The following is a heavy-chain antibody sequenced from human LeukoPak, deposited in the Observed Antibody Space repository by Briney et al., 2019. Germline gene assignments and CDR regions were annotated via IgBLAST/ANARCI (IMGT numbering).Heavy chain of an antibody. D-gene: IGHD6-13*01. CDR3: ARERQLVEFDY. CDR2: IKQDGSET. J-gene: IGHJ4*02. Sequence: GGSLRLSCAASGFTLSSYWTSWVRQAQGKGLEWVASIKQDGSETYYGDSVEGRFTISRGNATKSTYLQMNSLRAEDTSVYYCARERQLVEFDYWGQGALVTVSS. CDR1: GFTLSSYW. V-gene: IGHV3-7*01.